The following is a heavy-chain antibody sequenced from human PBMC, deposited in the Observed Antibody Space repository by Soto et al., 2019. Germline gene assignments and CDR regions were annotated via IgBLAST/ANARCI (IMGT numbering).Heavy chain of an antibody. D-gene: IGHD3-3*01. CDR3: ARDLYDFWSGYYYYYGMDV. V-gene: IGHV4-39*01. Sequence: KTSETLSLTCTVSGGSISSSSYYWGWIRQPPGKGLEWIGSIYYSGSTYYNPSLKSRVTISVDTSKNQFSLKLSSVTAADTAVYYCARDLYDFWSGYYYYYGMDVWGQGTTVTVSS. J-gene: IGHJ6*02. CDR2: IYYSGST. CDR1: GGSISSSSYY.